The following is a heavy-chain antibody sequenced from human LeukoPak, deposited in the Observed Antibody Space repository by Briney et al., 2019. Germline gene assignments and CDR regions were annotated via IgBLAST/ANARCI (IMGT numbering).Heavy chain of an antibody. D-gene: IGHD1-26*01. J-gene: IGHJ6*02. Sequence: SVKVSCKASGGTFSSYAISWVRQAPGQGLEWMGGIIPIFGTANYAQKSQGRVTITADESTSTAYMELSSLRSEDTAVYYCARIRVGAFHGDYYYYGMDVWAKGPRSPSP. CDR1: GGTFSSYA. V-gene: IGHV1-69*01. CDR2: IIPIFGTA. CDR3: ARIRVGAFHGDYYYYGMDV.